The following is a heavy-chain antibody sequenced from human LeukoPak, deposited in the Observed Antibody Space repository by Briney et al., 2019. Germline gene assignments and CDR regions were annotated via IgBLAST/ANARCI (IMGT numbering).Heavy chain of an antibody. CDR2: IKQDGSEK. V-gene: IGHV3-7*01. CDR3: ATKDGYNFDY. CDR1: GYTFRNYV. J-gene: IGHJ4*02. Sequence: GGSLRLSCAASGYTFRNYVIHWVRQAPGKGLEWVANIKQDGSEKYYVDSVKGRFTISRDNAKNSLFLQMNSLRAEDTAVYYCATKDGYNFDYWGQGTLVTVSS. D-gene: IGHD5-24*01.